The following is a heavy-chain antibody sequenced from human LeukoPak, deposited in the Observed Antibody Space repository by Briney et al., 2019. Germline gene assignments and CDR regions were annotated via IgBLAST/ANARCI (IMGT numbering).Heavy chain of an antibody. CDR3: ARDIVATTIRKASFGY. Sequence: PGGSLRLSCAASGFTFSNYCMNWVRQAPGKGLEWVSYISSSSHMIYYADSVKGRFTISRDNAKNSLYLQMSSLRAEDTAVYYCARDIVATTIRKASFGYWGQGTLVTVSS. V-gene: IGHV3-48*01. CDR1: GFTFSNYC. D-gene: IGHD3-9*01. J-gene: IGHJ4*02. CDR2: ISSSSHMI.